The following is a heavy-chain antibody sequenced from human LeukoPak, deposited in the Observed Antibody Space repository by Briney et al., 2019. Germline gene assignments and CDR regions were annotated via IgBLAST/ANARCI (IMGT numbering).Heavy chain of an antibody. CDR2: ISYDGSNK. Sequence: PGGSLRLSCAASGFTFSSYAMHWVRQAPGKGLEWVAVISYDGSNKYYADSVKGRFTISRDNSKNTLYLQMNSLGAEDTAVYYCARLRAPTYYYGSGSYDSAYEPHSPWGQGTLVTVSS. CDR3: ARLRAPTYYYGSGSYDSAYEPHSP. D-gene: IGHD3-10*01. J-gene: IGHJ5*02. CDR1: GFTFSSYA. V-gene: IGHV3-30-3*01.